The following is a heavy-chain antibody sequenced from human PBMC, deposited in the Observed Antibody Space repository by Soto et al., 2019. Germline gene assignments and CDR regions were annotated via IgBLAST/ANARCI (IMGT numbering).Heavy chain of an antibody. V-gene: IGHV3-11*05. CDR3: ARDHHRYSGYDYVDY. J-gene: IGHJ4*02. D-gene: IGHD5-12*01. CDR1: GFTFSDYY. Sequence: QVQLVESGGGLVKPGGSLRLSCVASGFTFSDYYMSWIRQAPGKGLEWVSYSSSSSSYTNYADSVKGRFTSSRDNAKNSLYLQMNSLRAEDTAVYYCARDHHRYSGYDYVDYWGQGTLVTVSS. CDR2: SSSSSSYT.